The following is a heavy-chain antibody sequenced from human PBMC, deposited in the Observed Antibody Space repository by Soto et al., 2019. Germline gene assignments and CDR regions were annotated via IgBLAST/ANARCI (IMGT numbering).Heavy chain of an antibody. CDR1: GGSFSGYY. V-gene: IGHV4-34*01. CDR3: ARGSSSSGSDIDY. CDR2: INHSGST. J-gene: IGHJ4*02. Sequence: SETLSLTCAVYGGSFSGYYWSWIRQPPGKGLEWIGEINHSGSTNYNPSLKSRVTISVDTSKNQFSLKLSSVTAADTAVYYCARGSSSSGSDIDYWGQGTLVTVSS. D-gene: IGHD6-6*01.